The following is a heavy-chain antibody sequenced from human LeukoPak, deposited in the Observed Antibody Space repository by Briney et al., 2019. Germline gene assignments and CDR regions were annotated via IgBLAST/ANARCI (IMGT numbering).Heavy chain of an antibody. V-gene: IGHV3-11*04. Sequence: GGPLRLSCAASGFTFSDYYMTWIRQAPGKGLEWVSYISSSGSTIYYADSLKGRFTISRDNAKNSLYLQMNSLRAEDTAVYYCAKIAAANCGGDCYSGAYYFDYWGQGTLVTVSS. CDR2: ISSSGSTI. D-gene: IGHD2-21*02. CDR3: AKIAAANCGGDCYSGAYYFDY. CDR1: GFTFSDYY. J-gene: IGHJ4*02.